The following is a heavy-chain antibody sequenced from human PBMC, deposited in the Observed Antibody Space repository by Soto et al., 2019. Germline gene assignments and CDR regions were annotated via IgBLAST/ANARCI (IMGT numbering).Heavy chain of an antibody. J-gene: IGHJ2*01. CDR3: ARGNHRWLQLWYFDL. CDR2: IIPIFGTA. CDR1: VGTFSSYT. Sequence: QVQLVQSGAEVKKPGSSVTVSCKASVGTFSSYTISWVRQAPGQGLEWMGGIIPIFGTANYAQKFQGRVTITADESTRTAYMELSSLRSEDTAVYYCARGNHRWLQLWYFDLWGRGTLVTVSS. D-gene: IGHD5-12*01. V-gene: IGHV1-69*12.